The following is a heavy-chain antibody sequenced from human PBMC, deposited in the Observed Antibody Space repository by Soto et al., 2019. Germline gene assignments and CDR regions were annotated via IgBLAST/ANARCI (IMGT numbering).Heavy chain of an antibody. CDR2: IDYSGRT. V-gene: IGHV4-59*01. J-gene: IGHJ4*01. Sequence: KPSETLSLTCTVSGDSITTYHWSWIRQPPGKGLEFIGYIDYSGRTDYNPSLRGRVTISLDTPNKHFSLKLSSVTAADTAVYYCARNWFSVAGRYYFDYWGHGTLVTVSS. CDR1: GDSITTYH. D-gene: IGHD6-19*01. CDR3: ARNWFSVAGRYYFDY.